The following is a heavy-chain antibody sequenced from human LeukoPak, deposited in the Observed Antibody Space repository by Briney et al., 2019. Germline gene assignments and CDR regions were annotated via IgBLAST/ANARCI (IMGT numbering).Heavy chain of an antibody. CDR3: ARGSVAGRQRAPPKEWFDP. Sequence: GGSLRLSCVASGITFSNFRMNWVRQAPGKGLEWVSSISSSSSYIYYADSVKVRFTISRDNAKNSLYLQMNSLRAEDTAVYYCARGSVAGRQRAPPKEWFDPWGQGTLVTVSS. D-gene: IGHD6-6*01. J-gene: IGHJ5*02. CDR1: GITFSNFR. CDR2: ISSSSSYI. V-gene: IGHV3-21*01.